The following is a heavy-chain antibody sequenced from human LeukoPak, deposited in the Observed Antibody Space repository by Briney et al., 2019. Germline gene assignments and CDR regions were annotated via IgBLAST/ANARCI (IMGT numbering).Heavy chain of an antibody. V-gene: IGHV3-21*01. Sequence: GGSLRLSCAASGFTFSSYSMNWVRQAPGKGLEWVSSISSSSSYIYYADSVKGRFTISRDNAKNSLYLQMNSLRAEDTAVYYCARDQRSSGYYLDYWGQGTLVTVSS. CDR3: ARDQRSSGYYLDY. CDR2: ISSSSSYI. D-gene: IGHD3-22*01. CDR1: GFTFSSYS. J-gene: IGHJ4*02.